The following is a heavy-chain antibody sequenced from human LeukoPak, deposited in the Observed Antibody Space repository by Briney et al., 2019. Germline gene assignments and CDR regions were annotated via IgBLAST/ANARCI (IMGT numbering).Heavy chain of an antibody. CDR2: IYYSGST. V-gene: IGHV4-59*01. J-gene: IGHJ4*02. CDR3: ARGRGGGGSGWYYFDY. Sequence: SETLSLTCTVSGGSISSYYWSWIRQPPGKGLEWIGYIYYSGSTNYNPSLKSRVTISVDTSKNQISLKLTSVTAADTAVYYCARGRGGGGSGWYYFDYWGQGTLVTVSS. CDR1: GGSISSYY. D-gene: IGHD6-19*01.